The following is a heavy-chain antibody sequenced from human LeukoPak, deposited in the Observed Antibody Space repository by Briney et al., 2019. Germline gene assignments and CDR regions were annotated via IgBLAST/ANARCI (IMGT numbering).Heavy chain of an antibody. J-gene: IGHJ4*02. V-gene: IGHV3-33*01. CDR1: GFTFSSYG. CDR2: IWCDGSNK. D-gene: IGHD3-10*01. Sequence: PGGSLRLSCAASGFTFSSYGMHWVRQAPGKGLEWVAVIWCDGSNKYYADSVKGRFTISRDNSKNTLYLQMNSLRAEDTAVYYRARDQMVQGVIYYFDYWGQGTLVTVSS. CDR3: ARDQMVQGVIYYFDY.